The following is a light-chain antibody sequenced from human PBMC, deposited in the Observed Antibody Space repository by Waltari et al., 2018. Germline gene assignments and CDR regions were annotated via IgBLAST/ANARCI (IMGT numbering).Light chain of an antibody. CDR2: EVN. V-gene: IGLV2-23*02. CDR1: SRAVGSYNL. CDR3: CSFAGTTTYYV. J-gene: IGLJ1*01. Sequence: QSALTQPASVSGSPGQSITISCTGPSRAVGSYNLVSWYQQRPGKAPKLMIYEVNKRPSGVSNRFSGSKSGNTASLTISGLRAEDEADYYCCSFAGTTTYYVFGTGTQVTVL.